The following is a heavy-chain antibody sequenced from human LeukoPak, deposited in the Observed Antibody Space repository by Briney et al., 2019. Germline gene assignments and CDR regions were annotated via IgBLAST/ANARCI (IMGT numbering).Heavy chain of an antibody. J-gene: IGHJ4*02. D-gene: IGHD1-26*01. V-gene: IGHV3-7*01. CDR3: ARAPAGSGSYPYYFDY. CDR2: IKQDGSEK. CDR1: GFTFSSYW. Sequence: PGGSLRLSCAASGFTFSSYWMSWVRQAPGKGLEWVANIKQDGSEKYYVDSVKGRFTISRGNAKNSLYLQMNSLRAEDTAVYYCARAPAGSGSYPYYFDYWGQGTLVTVSS.